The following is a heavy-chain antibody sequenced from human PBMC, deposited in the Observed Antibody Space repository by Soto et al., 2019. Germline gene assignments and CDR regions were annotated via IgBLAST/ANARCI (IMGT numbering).Heavy chain of an antibody. J-gene: IGHJ5*02. V-gene: IGHV4-59*01. CDR1: GGSIGSYF. CDR3: ARDNHFYGSGSYFWFDP. Sequence: SETLSLTCTVSGGSIGSYFWSWIRQPPGKGLEWIGFIYYSGSTNYNPSLKSRVTISVDTSKNQFSLKLSSVTAADTAVYYCARDNHFYGSGSYFWFDPWGQGTLVTVSS. D-gene: IGHD3-10*01. CDR2: IYYSGST.